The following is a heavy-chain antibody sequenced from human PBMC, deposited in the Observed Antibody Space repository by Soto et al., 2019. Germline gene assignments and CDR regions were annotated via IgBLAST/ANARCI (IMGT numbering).Heavy chain of an antibody. Sequence: SLTCTVSGDSIISSNYYWAWIRQSPGKGLEWIGNMYYSGSTYYNLSLKSRVTMSVDTSKNQLSLKISSVTAADTSVYYCARIVVIPAAPDYYNYYGVDVWGQGTTVTVSS. J-gene: IGHJ6*02. CDR1: GDSIISSNYY. CDR2: MYYSGST. V-gene: IGHV4-39*01. CDR3: ARIVVIPAAPDYYNYYGVDV. D-gene: IGHD2-2*01.